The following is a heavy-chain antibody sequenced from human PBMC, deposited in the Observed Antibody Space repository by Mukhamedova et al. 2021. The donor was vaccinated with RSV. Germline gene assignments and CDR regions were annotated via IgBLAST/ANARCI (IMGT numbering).Heavy chain of an antibody. CDR3: AKLPTYDYAFNI. Sequence: VKGRFTISRDNSKNTLYLQMNSLRTEDTAMFYCAKLPTYDYAFNIWGQGTVVTVSS. V-gene: IGHV3-30*02. J-gene: IGHJ3*02. D-gene: IGHD2-21*01.